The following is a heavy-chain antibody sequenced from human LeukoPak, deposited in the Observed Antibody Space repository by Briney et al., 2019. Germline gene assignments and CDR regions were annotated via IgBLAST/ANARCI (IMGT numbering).Heavy chain of an antibody. D-gene: IGHD3-10*01. CDR3: ARGRGHYYGSGLYFDY. Sequence: PSETLSLTCAVYGGSFSGYCGSWIRQPPGKGLEWIGEINHSGSTNYNPSLKSRVTISVDTSKNQFSLKLSSVTAADTAVYYCARGRGHYYGSGLYFDYWGQGTLVTVSS. V-gene: IGHV4-34*01. CDR1: GGSFSGYC. CDR2: INHSGST. J-gene: IGHJ4*02.